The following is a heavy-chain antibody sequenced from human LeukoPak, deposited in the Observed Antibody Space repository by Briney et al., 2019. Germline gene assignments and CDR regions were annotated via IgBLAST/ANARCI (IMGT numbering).Heavy chain of an antibody. CDR2: IYYSGST. J-gene: IGHJ2*01. D-gene: IGHD6-13*01. CDR1: GGSISSSSYY. CDR3: ARLGIPNWYFDL. Sequence: SETLSLTCTVSGGSISSSSYYWGWIRQPPGKGLEWTGSIYYSGSTYYNPSLKSRVTISVDTSKNQFSLKLSSVTAADTAVYYCARLGIPNWYFDLWGRGTLVTVSS. V-gene: IGHV4-39*01.